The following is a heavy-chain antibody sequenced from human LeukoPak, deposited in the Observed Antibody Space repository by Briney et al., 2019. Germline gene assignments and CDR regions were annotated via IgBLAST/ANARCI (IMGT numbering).Heavy chain of an antibody. CDR2: VYHSGTT. V-gene: IGHV4-30-2*01. J-gene: IGHJ6*02. D-gene: IGHD3-10*01. CDR3: ARGVHDVRGAHYYYGMDV. Sequence: TLSLTCDVSGCTISSCGFSWGRLPPAPGKGREGIGCVYHSGTTYYNPSLKSRVTISVDRSKSQFSLKLSSVTAADTAVYYCARGVHDVRGAHYYYGMDVWGQGTTVTVSS. CDR1: GCTISSCGFS.